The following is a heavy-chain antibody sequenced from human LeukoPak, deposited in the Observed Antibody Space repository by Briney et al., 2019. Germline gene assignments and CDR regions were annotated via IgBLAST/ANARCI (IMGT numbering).Heavy chain of an antibody. D-gene: IGHD3-22*01. V-gene: IGHV3-21*06. J-gene: IGHJ4*02. CDR2: ISSKNSYI. CDR1: GFTFSSYS. CDR3: ARIEPDNSGWLY. Sequence: KSGGSLRLSCAASGFTFSSYSMNWVRRAPGEGVEWVSSISSKNSYIYYADSVEGRFTIYRDNAKSSLYLEMKTVRVEDTAVYFCARIEPDNSGWLYWGQRTLVTVSS.